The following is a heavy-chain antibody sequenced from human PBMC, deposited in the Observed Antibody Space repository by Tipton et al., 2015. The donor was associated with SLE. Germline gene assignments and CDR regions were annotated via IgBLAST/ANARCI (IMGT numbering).Heavy chain of an antibody. J-gene: IGHJ4*02. CDR3: AKDAPGIVGGTAADY. Sequence: TLSLTCRVSGDSISSGYYWGWIRQPPGKGLEWIGSIHHRGYTYYNPSLKSRVTMSLDTSENYFSLKLSSVTAADTAVYYCAKDAPGIVGGTAADYWGQGTLVTVSS. CDR1: GDSISSGYY. D-gene: IGHD1-26*01. CDR2: IHHRGYT. V-gene: IGHV4-38-2*02.